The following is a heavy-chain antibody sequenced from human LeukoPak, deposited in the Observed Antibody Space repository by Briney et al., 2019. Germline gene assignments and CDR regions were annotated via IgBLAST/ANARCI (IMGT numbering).Heavy chain of an antibody. Sequence: GGSLRLSCAASGFTLSSYWMHWVRQAPGKGLVWVSRIEGDGSSTNYADSVKGRFTISRDNAKNTLHLQMNSLRAGDTAVYYCARERYASGWSWFDPWGQGTLVTVSS. D-gene: IGHD6-13*01. V-gene: IGHV3-74*01. J-gene: IGHJ5*02. CDR1: GFTLSSYW. CDR3: ARERYASGWSWFDP. CDR2: IEGDGSST.